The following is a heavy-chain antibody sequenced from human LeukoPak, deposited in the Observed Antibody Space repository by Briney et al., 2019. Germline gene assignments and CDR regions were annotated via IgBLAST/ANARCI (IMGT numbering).Heavy chain of an antibody. V-gene: IGHV4-59*01. CDR3: ARLGAKDAFDI. CDR1: GGSISSYY. Sequence: SETLSLTCTVSGGSISSYYRSWIRQPPGKGLEWIGYIYYSGSTNYNPSLKSRVTISVDTSKNQFSLKLSSVTAADTAVYYCARLGAKDAFDIWGQGTMVTVSS. J-gene: IGHJ3*02. D-gene: IGHD1-26*01. CDR2: IYYSGST.